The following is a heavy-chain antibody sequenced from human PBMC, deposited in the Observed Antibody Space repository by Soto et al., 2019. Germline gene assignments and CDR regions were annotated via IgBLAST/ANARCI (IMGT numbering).Heavy chain of an antibody. D-gene: IGHD2-2*03. J-gene: IGHJ3*02. CDR3: AVLDIVVVPAAFDAFDI. CDR2: INAGNGNT. V-gene: IGHV1-3*01. CDR1: GYTFTSYA. Sequence: QVQLVQSGAEVKKPGASVKVSCKASGYTFTSYAMHWVRQAPGQRLEWMGWINAGNGNTKYSQKFQGRVTITRDTSASTAYMELSSLRSEDTDVYYCAVLDIVVVPAAFDAFDIWGQGTMVTVSS.